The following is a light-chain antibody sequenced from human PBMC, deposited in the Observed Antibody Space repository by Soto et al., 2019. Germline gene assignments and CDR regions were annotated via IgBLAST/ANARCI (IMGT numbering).Light chain of an antibody. CDR1: SSNIGNNY. V-gene: IGLV1-51*02. J-gene: IGLJ3*02. CDR3: GTWDSSLTAGV. CDR2: ENT. Sequence: QSVLTQPPSVSAAPGQTVTISCSGSSSNIGNNYESWYQQFPGTAPKLLINENTKRPSGIPDRFSGSRSGTSATLGITGLQTGDEADYYSGTWDSSLTAGVFGGGTKLTVL.